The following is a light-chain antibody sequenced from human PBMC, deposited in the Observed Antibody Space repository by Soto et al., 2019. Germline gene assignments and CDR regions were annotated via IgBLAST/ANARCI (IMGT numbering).Light chain of an antibody. CDR3: CSYAGSYTLV. CDR2: DVN. J-gene: IGLJ2*01. Sequence: QSALTQPRSVSGSPGQSVTLSCTGTSSDVGGYHYVSWYQHHPGKAPKIIIYDVNTRPSGVPDRFSGSKSGNTASLTISGLQTEDEAYYNCCSYAGSYTLVFGGGTKLTVL. V-gene: IGLV2-11*01. CDR1: SSDVGGYHY.